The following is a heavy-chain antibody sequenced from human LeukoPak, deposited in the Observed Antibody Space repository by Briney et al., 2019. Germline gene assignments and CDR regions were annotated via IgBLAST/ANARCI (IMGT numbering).Heavy chain of an antibody. CDR1: GYTFTSYH. D-gene: IGHD3-10*02. Sequence: RASVTVSCKASGYTFTSYHMHWVRQAPGQGLEWMGMINPNAGTTNYARKFQDRVTITRDMSTSTVYMELSSLRSDDTAVYYCAREAVTMFALVRTQTTKRPHRFDPWGQGTLVTVSS. J-gene: IGHJ5*02. CDR3: AREAVTMFALVRTQTTKRPHRFDP. V-gene: IGHV1-46*01. CDR2: INPNAGTT.